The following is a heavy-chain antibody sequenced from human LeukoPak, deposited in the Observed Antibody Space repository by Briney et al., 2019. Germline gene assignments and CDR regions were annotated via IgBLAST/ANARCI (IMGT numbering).Heavy chain of an antibody. Sequence: GGSLRLSCAASGFSFSGYGMHWVRQAPGKGLEWVAYISYDGTNKYYADSVKGRFTISRENSKDMVYLQVSSLRVEDTAVYYCAKDWRWELPIYGFNVWGQGTMVTVSS. CDR2: ISYDGTNK. CDR3: AKDWRWELPIYGFNV. J-gene: IGHJ3*01. D-gene: IGHD1-26*01. CDR1: GFSFSGYG. V-gene: IGHV3-30*18.